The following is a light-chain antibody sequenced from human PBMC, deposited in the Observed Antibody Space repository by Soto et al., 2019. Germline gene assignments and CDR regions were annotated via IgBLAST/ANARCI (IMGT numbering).Light chain of an antibody. Sequence: EIVLTQSPGTLSVSPGERATLSCRASQSVSSKLAWYQQKPGQAPRLIFYGASTGATGIPARFSGSGSETEFTLSISSLQSEDFAVYYCQQYNNWAGTFGQGTKVEIK. CDR1: QSVSSK. CDR3: QQYNNWAGT. CDR2: GAS. V-gene: IGKV3-15*01. J-gene: IGKJ1*01.